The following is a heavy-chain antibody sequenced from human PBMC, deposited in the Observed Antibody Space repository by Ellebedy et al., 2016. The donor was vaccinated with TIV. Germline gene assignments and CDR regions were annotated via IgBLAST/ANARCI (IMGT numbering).Heavy chain of an antibody. CDR2: IGGGGTT. V-gene: IGHV3-23*01. CDR1: GFAFSSFA. D-gene: IGHD2-21*01. J-gene: IGHJ6*02. Sequence: GGSLRLXXAASGFAFSSFAMSWVRQAPGKGLEWVSAIGGGGTTYHADSVKGRFSISRDNSKNTLYLQMNSLRAEDTALYYCAKARGSSVIDYNYFGMDVWGHGTTVTVSS. CDR3: AKARGSSVIDYNYFGMDV.